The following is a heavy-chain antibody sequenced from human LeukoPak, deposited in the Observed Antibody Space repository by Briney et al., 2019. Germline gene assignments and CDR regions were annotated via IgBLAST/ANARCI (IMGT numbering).Heavy chain of an antibody. D-gene: IGHD1-26*01. CDR3: ARPRRVGATLISYYFDY. CDR1: GYTFTSYY. CDR2: INPSGGST. J-gene: IGHJ4*02. Sequence: ASVKVSCKASGYTFTSYYMHWVRQAPGHGLEWMGIINPSGGSTSYAQKFQGRVTMTRDMSTSTVYMELSSLRSEDTAVYYCARPRRVGATLISYYFDYWGQGTLVTVSS. V-gene: IGHV1-46*01.